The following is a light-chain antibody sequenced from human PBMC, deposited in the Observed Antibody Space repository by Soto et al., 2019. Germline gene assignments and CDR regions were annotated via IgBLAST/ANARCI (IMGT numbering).Light chain of an antibody. J-gene: IGKJ1*01. CDR2: AAS. Sequence: EIVLTQSPGTLSLSPGERATLSCRASQSLSSSYLAWYRQRPGQAPRLLIYAASSRAAGIPDRFSGSGSGTDFTLTISRLEPEDFAVYYCQHYDRSPRTFGQGTKVEIK. V-gene: IGKV3-20*01. CDR3: QHYDRSPRT. CDR1: QSLSSSY.